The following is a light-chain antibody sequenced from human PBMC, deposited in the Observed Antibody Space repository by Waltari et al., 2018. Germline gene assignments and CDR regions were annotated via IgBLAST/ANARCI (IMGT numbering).Light chain of an antibody. J-gene: IGKJ1*01. V-gene: IGKV1-39*01. CDR2: APS. CDR3: HQTNRNPRT. Sequence: DIQITQSPSSLSASVGDRVTVTCRASQSINKYLNWYQQKPGKAPKLLIYAPSTLESGVPSRFSGSGSGTEFILTISSLQPEDFATYYCHQTNRNPRTFGQGTKVEIK. CDR1: QSINKY.